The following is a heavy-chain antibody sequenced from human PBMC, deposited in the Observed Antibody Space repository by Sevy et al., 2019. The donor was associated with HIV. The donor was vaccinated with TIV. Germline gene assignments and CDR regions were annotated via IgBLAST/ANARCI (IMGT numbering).Heavy chain of an antibody. CDR1: GFTFSDYY. J-gene: IGHJ6*02. V-gene: IGHV3-11*01. Sequence: GGSLRLSCAASGFTFSDYYMSWIRQAPGKGLEWDSYISSSGSTIYYADSVKGRFTISRDNAKNSLYLQMNSLRAEDTAVYYCARLQEGVGTTVTNYYYGMDVWGQGTTVTVSS. CDR3: ARLQEGVGTTVTNYYYGMDV. CDR2: ISSSGSTI. D-gene: IGHD4-4*01.